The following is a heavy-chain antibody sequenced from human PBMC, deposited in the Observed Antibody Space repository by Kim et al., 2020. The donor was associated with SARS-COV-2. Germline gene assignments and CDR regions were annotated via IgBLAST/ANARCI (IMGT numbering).Heavy chain of an antibody. V-gene: IGHV4-59*08. J-gene: IGHJ6*02. CDR1: GGSISSYY. CDR2: IYYSGST. CDR3: ARAPYYYYGMDV. Sequence: SETLSLTCTVSGGSISSYYWSWIRQSPGKGLEWIGYIYYSGSTNYNPSLKSRVTISVDTSKNQFSLNLTSVTVADTAVYYCARAPYYYYGMDVWGQGTTV.